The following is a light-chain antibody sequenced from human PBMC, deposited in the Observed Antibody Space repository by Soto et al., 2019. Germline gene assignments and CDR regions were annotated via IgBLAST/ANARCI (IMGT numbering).Light chain of an antibody. Sequence: DIQMTQSPSTLSASVGDRVTITCRASQSISSWLAWYQQKPGKAPKLLIYKASTLKSGVPSRFSGSGSGTEFTLTISGLQSEDFAVYYCQTYDSWPLFGQGTRLEIK. J-gene: IGKJ5*01. V-gene: IGKV1-5*03. CDR1: QSISSW. CDR3: QTYDSWPL. CDR2: KAS.